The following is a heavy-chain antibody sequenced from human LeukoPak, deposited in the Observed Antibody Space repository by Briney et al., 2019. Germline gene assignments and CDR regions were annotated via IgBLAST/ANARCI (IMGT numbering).Heavy chain of an antibody. V-gene: IGHV1-69*13. CDR2: IIPIFGTA. D-gene: IGHD3-22*01. Sequence: GASVKASCKASGGTFSSYAISWVRQAPGQGLEWMGGIIPIFGTANYAQKFQGRVTITADESTSTAYMELSSLRSEDTAVYYCXXSTDYYDSSGYYYGYWGQGTLVTVSS. CDR3: XXSTDYYDSSGYYYGY. CDR1: GGTFSSYA. J-gene: IGHJ4*02.